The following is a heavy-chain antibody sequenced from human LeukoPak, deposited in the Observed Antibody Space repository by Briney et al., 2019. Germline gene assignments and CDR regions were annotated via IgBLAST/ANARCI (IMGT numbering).Heavy chain of an antibody. CDR2: SSGPGVRK. J-gene: IGHJ4*02. Sequence: GGSLRLSCGASGFTLRNSAMRGLRQAPGKVVEGGSTSSGPGVRKLYADPVKGRLTISRDNPKNTLYLQMNSLRAEDTAVYYCAKNTWNNMSFVDYWGQGTLVTVSS. V-gene: IGHV3-23*01. D-gene: IGHD1/OR15-1a*01. CDR3: AKNTWNNMSFVDY. CDR1: GFTLRNSA.